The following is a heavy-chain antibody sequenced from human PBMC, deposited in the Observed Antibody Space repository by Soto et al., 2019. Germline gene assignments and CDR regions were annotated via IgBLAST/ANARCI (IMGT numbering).Heavy chain of an antibody. CDR2: ISGSGGST. V-gene: IGHV3-23*01. Sequence: EVQLLESGGGLVQPGGSLRLSCAASGFTFSSYAMSWVRQAPGKGLEWVSAISGSGGSTYYADSVKGRFTISRDNSKNMLYLQMNSLRAEDTAVYYCANLAARLSEAFDIWGQGTMVTVSS. CDR3: ANLAARLSEAFDI. J-gene: IGHJ3*02. CDR1: GFTFSSYA. D-gene: IGHD6-6*01.